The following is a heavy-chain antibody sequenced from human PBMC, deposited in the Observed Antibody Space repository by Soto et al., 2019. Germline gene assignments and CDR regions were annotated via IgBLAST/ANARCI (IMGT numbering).Heavy chain of an antibody. Sequence: SQTLSLTCAISGDSVSSNSAAWNWIRQSPSRGLEWLGRTYYRSKWYNDYAVSVKSRITINPDTSKNQFSLQLNSVTPEDTAVYYCARVRGEGNIVVVPAAYYYYYGMDVWGQGTTVTVSS. D-gene: IGHD2-2*01. J-gene: IGHJ6*02. CDR3: ARVRGEGNIVVVPAAYYYYYGMDV. CDR1: GDSVSSNSAA. V-gene: IGHV6-1*01. CDR2: TYYRSKWYN.